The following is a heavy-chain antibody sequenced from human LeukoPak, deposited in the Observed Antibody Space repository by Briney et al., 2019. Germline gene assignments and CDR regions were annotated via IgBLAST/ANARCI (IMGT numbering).Heavy chain of an antibody. V-gene: IGHV4-59*01. CDR3: ARVGRGHFDH. J-gene: IGHJ4*02. CDR2: VYYSGNT. Sequence: SETLSLTCSVSGGSITDFYWSWIRQPPGKGLEWIGYVYYSGNTNYNPSLKSRVTVSVDTSKNQFSLKLSSVTAADTAVYYCARVGRGHFDHWGQGTLVTVSS. CDR1: GGSITDFY.